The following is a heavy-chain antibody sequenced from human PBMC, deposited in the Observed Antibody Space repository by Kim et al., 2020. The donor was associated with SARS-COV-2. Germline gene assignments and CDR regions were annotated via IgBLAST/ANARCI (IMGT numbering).Heavy chain of an antibody. J-gene: IGHJ4*02. CDR1: GGSISSSNW. V-gene: IGHV4-4*02. CDR2: IYHSGST. D-gene: IGHD3-9*01. CDR3: ARDLSRDPRLYDILTGLVT. Sequence: SETLSLTCAVSGGSISSSNWWSWVRQPPGKGLEWIGEIYHSGSTNYNPSLKSRVTISVDKSKNQFSLKLSSVTAADTAVYYCARDLSRDPRLYDILTGLVTWGQGTLVTVSS.